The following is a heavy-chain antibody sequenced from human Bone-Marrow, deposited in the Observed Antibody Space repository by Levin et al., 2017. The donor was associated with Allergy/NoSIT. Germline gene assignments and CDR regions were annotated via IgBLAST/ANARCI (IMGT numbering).Heavy chain of an antibody. CDR2: INAGGGST. CDR3: AKNGLSGSDYVADY. CDR1: GFTFSSYA. V-gene: IGHV3-23*01. Sequence: GESLKISCAASGFTFSSYAMSWVRQAPGKGLEWVSAINAGGGSTSYADSVRGRFTISRDNSKNTLYLQMNSLRAEDTAVYYCAKNGLSGSDYVADYWGQGTLVTVSS. J-gene: IGHJ4*02. D-gene: IGHD1-26*01.